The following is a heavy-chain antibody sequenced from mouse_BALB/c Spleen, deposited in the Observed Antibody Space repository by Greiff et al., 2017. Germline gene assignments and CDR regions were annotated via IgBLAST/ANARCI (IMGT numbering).Heavy chain of an antibody. CDR3: ASAYYYGSRFAY. Sequence: EVQGVESGGDLVKPGGSLKLSCAASGFTFSSYGMSWVRQTPDKRLEWVATISSGGSYTYYPDSVKGRFTISRDNAKNTLYLQMSSLKSEDTAMYYCASAYYYGSRFAYWGQGTLVTVSA. J-gene: IGHJ3*01. CDR2: ISSGGSYT. D-gene: IGHD1-1*01. CDR1: GFTFSSYG. V-gene: IGHV5-6*01.